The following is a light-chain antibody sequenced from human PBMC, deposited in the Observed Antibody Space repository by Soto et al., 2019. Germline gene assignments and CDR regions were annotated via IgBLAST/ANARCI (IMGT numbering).Light chain of an antibody. V-gene: IGKV3-20*01. CDR1: QSVNSNY. Sequence: EIVLTQSPGTLSLSPGERATLSCRASQSVNSNYLAWYQQKPGQSPRVLMYGTSNRATGIPDRFSGSGSGTVFTLTMSRLEPEDFAVYYCQQYDESYRTFGQGTKVEIK. CDR3: QQYDESYRT. CDR2: GTS. J-gene: IGKJ1*01.